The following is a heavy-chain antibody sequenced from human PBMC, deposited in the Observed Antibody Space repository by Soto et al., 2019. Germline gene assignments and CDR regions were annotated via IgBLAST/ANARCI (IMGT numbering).Heavy chain of an antibody. V-gene: IGHV4-30-4*01. Sequence: SETLSLTYTVSGGSIMRGDYYCSWRRQPPGKGLEWIGYIYYSGSTYYNPSLKSRVTISVDTSKNQFSLKLSSVTAADTAVYYCARDGRLPYYYYGMDVWGQGTTVTVSS. CDR3: ARDGRLPYYYYGMDV. J-gene: IGHJ6*02. D-gene: IGHD3-16*01. CDR1: GGSIMRGDYY. CDR2: IYYSGST.